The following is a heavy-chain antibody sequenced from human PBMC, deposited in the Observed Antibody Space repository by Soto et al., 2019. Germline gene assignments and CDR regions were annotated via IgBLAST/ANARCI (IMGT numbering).Heavy chain of an antibody. CDR3: ARDRRSYYDYVWGSYRSHAFDI. D-gene: IGHD3-16*02. J-gene: IGHJ3*02. V-gene: IGHV1-3*01. CDR2: INAGNGNT. CDR1: GYTFTSYA. Sequence: EASVKVSCKASGYTFTSYAMHWVRQAPGQRLEWMGWINAGNGNTKYSQKFQGRVTITRDTSASTAYMELSSLRSEDTAVYYCARDRRSYYDYVWGSYRSHAFDIWGQGTMVTVS.